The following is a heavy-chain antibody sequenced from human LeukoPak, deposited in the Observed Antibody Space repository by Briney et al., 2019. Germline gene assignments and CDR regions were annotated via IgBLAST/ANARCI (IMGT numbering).Heavy chain of an antibody. D-gene: IGHD2-8*01. CDR1: GYTFTGYY. J-gene: IGHJ4*02. CDR3: ARVAGYCTNGVCYIVYYFDY. V-gene: IGHV1-2*02. Sequence: ASVKVSCKASGYTFTGYYMHWVRQAPGQGLEWMGWINPNSGGTNYAQKFQGRVTMTRDTSTSTAYMELSRLRSDDTAVYYCARVAGYCTNGVCYIVYYFDYWGQGTLVTVSS. CDR2: INPNSGGT.